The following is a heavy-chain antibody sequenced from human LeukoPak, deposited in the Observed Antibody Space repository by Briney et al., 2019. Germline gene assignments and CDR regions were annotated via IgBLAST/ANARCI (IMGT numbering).Heavy chain of an antibody. J-gene: IGHJ5*01. CDR3: ARTRVGAFDS. D-gene: IGHD1-26*01. V-gene: IGHV3-66*01. CDR1: GFTVSSSF. CDR2: IYGGGRT. Sequence: GGSLRLSCAASGFTVSSSFMSWVRQAPGKGLEWVSVIYGGGRTYYTDSVKGRFTIARDNSESTLYLQMNSLRAEGSAVYYCARTRVGAFDSWGQGTLVTVSS.